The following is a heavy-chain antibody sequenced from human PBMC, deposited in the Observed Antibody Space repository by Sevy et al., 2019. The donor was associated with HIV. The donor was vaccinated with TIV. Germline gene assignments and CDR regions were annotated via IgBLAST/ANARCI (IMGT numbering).Heavy chain of an antibody. D-gene: IGHD3-3*01. V-gene: IGHV4-4*02. CDR2: VYHSGST. CDR1: GGSISRSNW. Sequence: SETLSLTCAVSGGSISRSNWWSWVRQPPGKGLEWIGEVYHSGSTNYNPSLKSRVTISIDKSKNQFSLRMTSVTAADTAIYYCARKHQYSDSWPYFFDYWGQGTLVTVSS. CDR3: ARKHQYSDSWPYFFDY. J-gene: IGHJ4*02.